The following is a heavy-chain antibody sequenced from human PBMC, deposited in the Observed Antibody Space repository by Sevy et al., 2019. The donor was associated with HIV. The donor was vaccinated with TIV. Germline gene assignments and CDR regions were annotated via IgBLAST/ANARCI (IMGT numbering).Heavy chain of an antibody. Sequence: SETLSLTYTVSGGSVSSDNYYWSWIRQPPGKGLEWIGNIYYSGSTNYNPSLKSRVTISVDTSKNQFSLKLSSVTAADTAVYYCARDHRRSYYDSWFDPWGQGTLVTVSS. D-gene: IGHD1-26*01. V-gene: IGHV4-61*01. CDR2: IYYSGST. CDR3: ARDHRRSYYDSWFDP. J-gene: IGHJ5*02. CDR1: GGSVSSDNYY.